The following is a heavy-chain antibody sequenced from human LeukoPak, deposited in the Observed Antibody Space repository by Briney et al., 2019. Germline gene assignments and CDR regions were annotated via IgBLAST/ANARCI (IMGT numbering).Heavy chain of an antibody. CDR2: IGTVDDS. D-gene: IGHD2-8*01. Sequence: PGGSLRLSCAASGLTFSDYDIHWVRQVKGKGLEWVSTIGTVDDSYYPGSVKGRFTISRENAKSSSHLQLNSLRVEDTAVYYCVRAAPNSRYNYSGLDVWGHGTSVTVSS. J-gene: IGHJ6*02. V-gene: IGHV3-13*01. CDR1: GLTFSDYD. CDR3: VRAAPNSRYNYSGLDV.